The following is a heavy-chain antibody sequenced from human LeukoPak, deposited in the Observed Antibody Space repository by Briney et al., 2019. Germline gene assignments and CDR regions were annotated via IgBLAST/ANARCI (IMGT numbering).Heavy chain of an antibody. CDR3: ARKGDDIHYFDY. Sequence: PSGTLSLTCAVSGGSISINNWWSWVRQPPGKGLEWIGEIYHRGSTVYNPSLKSRVTMSVDKPKNQFSLKLNSVTAADTAVYYCARKGDDIHYFDYWGLGILVTVSS. J-gene: IGHJ4*02. CDR2: IYHRGST. CDR1: GGSISINNW. V-gene: IGHV4-4*02. D-gene: IGHD3-16*01.